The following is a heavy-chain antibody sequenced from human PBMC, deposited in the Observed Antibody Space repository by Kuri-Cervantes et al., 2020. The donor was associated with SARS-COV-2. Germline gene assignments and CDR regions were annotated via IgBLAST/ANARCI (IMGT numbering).Heavy chain of an antibody. CDR1: GFTFSSYD. CDR2: IGTAGDT. D-gene: IGHD2-8*01. Sequence: GGSLRLSCAASGFTFSSYDMHWVRQATGKGLEWVSAIGTAGDTYYPGSVKGRFTISRENAKNSLYLQMNSLRAGDTAVYYCARAWLGYCTSGVCYGMDVRGQGTTVTVSS. CDR3: ARAWLGYCTSGVCYGMDV. V-gene: IGHV3-13*01. J-gene: IGHJ6*02.